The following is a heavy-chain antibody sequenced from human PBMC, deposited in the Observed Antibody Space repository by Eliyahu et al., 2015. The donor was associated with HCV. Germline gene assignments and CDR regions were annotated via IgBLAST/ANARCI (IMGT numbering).Heavy chain of an antibody. CDR2: IRYDGSNK. CDR3: ASNAGAGSDTKGYYFDY. Sequence: QVQLVESGGGVVQPGGSLRLSCEASGFTFXSXGMHWGRQAPGKGLGWVALIRYDGSNKSYVDSVKGRFTISRDNSKNTLYLQMNSLRAEDTGVYYCASNAGAGSDTKGYYFDYWGQGTLVTVSS. D-gene: IGHD6-19*01. V-gene: IGHV3-33*08. J-gene: IGHJ4*02. CDR1: GFTFXSXG.